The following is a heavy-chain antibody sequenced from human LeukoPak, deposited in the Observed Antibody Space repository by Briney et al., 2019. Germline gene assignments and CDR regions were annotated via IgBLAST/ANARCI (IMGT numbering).Heavy chain of an antibody. CDR2: ISSSSSTI. Sequence: GGSLRLSCAASGFTFSSYSMNWVRQAPGKGLEWVSYISSSSSTIYYADSVKGRFTISRDNAKNSLYLQMNSLRAEDTAVYYCARDEAPATYGLYYYYYYGMDVWGQGTTVTVSS. CDR3: ARDEAPATYGLYYYYYYGMDV. CDR1: GFTFSSYS. V-gene: IGHV3-48*01. J-gene: IGHJ6*02. D-gene: IGHD3-10*01.